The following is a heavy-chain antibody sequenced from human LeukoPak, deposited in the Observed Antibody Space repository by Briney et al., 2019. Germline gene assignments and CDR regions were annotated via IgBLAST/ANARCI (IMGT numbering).Heavy chain of an antibody. D-gene: IGHD4-17*01. V-gene: IGHV3-53*01. CDR1: GLTVSSNC. CDR3: ARSSFLYGDRSFDY. CDR2: IYSGGST. Sequence: GGSLRLSCAASGLTVSSNCMSWVRQAPGKGLEWVSLIYSGGSTYYTDSVKGRFTISRDNSKNTLYLQMNSLRAEDTAVYYCARSSFLYGDRSFDYWGQGTLVTVSS. J-gene: IGHJ4*02.